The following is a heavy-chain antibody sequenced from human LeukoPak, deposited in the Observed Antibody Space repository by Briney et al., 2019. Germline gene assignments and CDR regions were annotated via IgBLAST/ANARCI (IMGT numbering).Heavy chain of an antibody. D-gene: IGHD1-26*01. CDR1: GYDFTRNW. CDR2: MYPGDSDT. Sequence: GESLKISCKGSGYDFTRNWIGWVRQMPGKGLEWVGIMYPGDSDTRYSPSFQGQVTISADKSISTAYLQWSSLKASDTAIYYCARGPFGATPFDPWGQGTLVTVSS. CDR3: ARGPFGATPFDP. J-gene: IGHJ5*02. V-gene: IGHV5-51*01.